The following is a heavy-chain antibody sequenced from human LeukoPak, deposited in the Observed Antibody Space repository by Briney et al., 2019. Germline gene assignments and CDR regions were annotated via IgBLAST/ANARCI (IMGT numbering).Heavy chain of an antibody. V-gene: IGHV3-30*18. CDR2: ISYDGGNK. D-gene: IGHD3-10*01. CDR1: GFSFSAYG. CDR3: AKASNSGYFYGSGRYENWFDA. Sequence: GGSLRLSCGTSGFSFSAYGMHWVRQAPGKGLEWVAVISYDGGNKFYADSVKGRFTISRDNSKNTMSLQMNSLRAEDTALYYCAKASNSGYFYGSGRYENWFDAWGQGTLVTVSS. J-gene: IGHJ5*02.